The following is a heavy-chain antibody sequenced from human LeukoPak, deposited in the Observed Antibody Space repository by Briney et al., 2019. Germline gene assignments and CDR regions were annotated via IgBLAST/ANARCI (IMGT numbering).Heavy chain of an antibody. V-gene: IGHV4-4*07. CDR1: GGSISSYY. Sequence: SETLSLTCTVSGGSISSYYWSWIRQPAGKGLEWIGRIYTSGSTNYNPSLKSRVTMSVDASKNQFSLKLSSVTAADTAVYYCARVLGAGNMDAFDIWGQGTMVTVSS. D-gene: IGHD1-26*01. CDR3: ARVLGAGNMDAFDI. J-gene: IGHJ3*02. CDR2: IYTSGST.